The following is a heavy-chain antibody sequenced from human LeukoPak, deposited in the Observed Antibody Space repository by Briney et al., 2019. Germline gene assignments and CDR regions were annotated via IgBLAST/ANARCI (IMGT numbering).Heavy chain of an antibody. D-gene: IGHD3-10*01. CDR2: INPNSGDT. Sequence: GASVKVSCKTSGYTFSDYYIHWIRQAPGQGLEWVGWINPNSGDTDYAQKFQGRVTVTRDTSISTAYMELGRLRSEDTAVYYCARDLSPGGSGQPQHYWGQGTLVTVSS. CDR3: ARDLSPGGSGQPQHY. CDR1: GYTFSDYY. J-gene: IGHJ4*02. V-gene: IGHV1-2*02.